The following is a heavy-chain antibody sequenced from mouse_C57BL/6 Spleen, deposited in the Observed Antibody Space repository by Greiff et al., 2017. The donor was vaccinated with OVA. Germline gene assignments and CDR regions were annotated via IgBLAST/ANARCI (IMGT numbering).Heavy chain of an antibody. D-gene: IGHD1-3*01. V-gene: IGHV5-9*01. J-gene: IGHJ4*01. CDR2: ISGGGGNT. CDR1: GFTFSSYT. Sequence: EVKVVESGGGLVKPGGSLKLSCAASGFTFSSYTMSWVRQTPEKRLEWVATISGGGGNTYYPDSVKGRFTISRDNAKNTLYLQMSSLRSEDTALYYCARRGKGGAMDYWGQGTSVTVSS. CDR3: ARRGKGGAMDY.